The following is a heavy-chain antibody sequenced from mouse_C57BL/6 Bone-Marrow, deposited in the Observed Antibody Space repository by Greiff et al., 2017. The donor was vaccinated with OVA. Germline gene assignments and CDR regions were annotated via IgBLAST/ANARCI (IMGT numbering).Heavy chain of an antibody. V-gene: IGHV5-15*01. Sequence: EVQGVESGGGLVQPGGSLKLSCAASGFTFSDYGMAWVRQAPRKGPEWVAFISNLAYSIYYADTVTGRFTISRENAKNTLYLEMSSLRSDETAMYYCARQGYYGSSYYFDVWGTGTTVTVSS. D-gene: IGHD1-1*01. J-gene: IGHJ1*03. CDR3: ARQGYYGSSYYFDV. CDR1: GFTFSDYG. CDR2: ISNLAYSI.